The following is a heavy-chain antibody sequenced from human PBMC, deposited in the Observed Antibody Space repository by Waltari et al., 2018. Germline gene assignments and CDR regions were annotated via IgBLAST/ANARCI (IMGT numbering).Heavy chain of an antibody. V-gene: IGHV3-7*01. CDR3: TRDPLRRYDY. Sequence: EVQLVEPGGVLVQPGGSLRLSCVASGFTFSHYWITWVRQDPGQGLGGVASIKEDGSENHDVDSVKGRFTISRDHAENSVNLQMNCLRAEDTAVYYWTRDPLRRYDYWGQGTLVTVSS. CDR2: IKEDGSEN. D-gene: IGHD3-16*01. J-gene: IGHJ4*02. CDR1: GFTFSHYW.